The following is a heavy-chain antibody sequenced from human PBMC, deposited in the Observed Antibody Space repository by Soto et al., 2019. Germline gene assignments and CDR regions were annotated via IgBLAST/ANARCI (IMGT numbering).Heavy chain of an antibody. CDR3: ARHSYDSSGHIVRYGMAV. D-gene: IGHD3-22*01. J-gene: IGHJ6*02. V-gene: IGHV5-10-1*01. CDR1: GYSFTSYW. CDR2: IDPSDSYT. Sequence: PGESLKISCKGSGYSFTSYWISWVRQMPGKGLEWMGRIDPSDSYTNYSPSFQGHVTISADKSISTAYLQWSSLKASDTAMYYFARHSYDSSGHIVRYGMAVWGQGTTVTVSS.